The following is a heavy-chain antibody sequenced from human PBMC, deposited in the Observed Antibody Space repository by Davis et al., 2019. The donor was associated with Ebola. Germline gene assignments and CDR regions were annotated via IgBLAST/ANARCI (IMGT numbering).Heavy chain of an antibody. CDR1: GYTFTSYA. J-gene: IGHJ4*02. V-gene: IGHV1-46*03. Sequence: ASVKVSCKASGYTFTSYAMHWVRQAPGQGLEWMGIINPSGGSTSYAQKFQGRVTMTRDTSTSTVYMELSSLRSEDTAVYYCASSMIVVPPHYWGQGTLVTVSS. CDR3: ASSMIVVPPHY. CDR2: INPSGGST. D-gene: IGHD3-22*01.